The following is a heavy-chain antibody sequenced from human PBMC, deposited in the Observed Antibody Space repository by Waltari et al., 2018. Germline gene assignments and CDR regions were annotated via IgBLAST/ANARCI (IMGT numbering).Heavy chain of an antibody. D-gene: IGHD4-17*01. J-gene: IGHJ4*02. CDR3: ARDIDYGGDPAVDY. V-gene: IGHV1-2*06. Sequence: QVPRVQSAAEVNKPGASLKLSCKASGNTFTDYYMQWVRQAPGQGLEWMGRHNPNSGGKKYAQKCKGRVTITRDTSITTAYMELSRLPYDDTAMYYCARDIDYGGDPAVDYWGQGTLVTVSS. CDR1: GNTFTDYY. CDR2: HNPNSGGK.